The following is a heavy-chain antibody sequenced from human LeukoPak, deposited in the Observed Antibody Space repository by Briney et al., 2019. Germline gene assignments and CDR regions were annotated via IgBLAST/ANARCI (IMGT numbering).Heavy chain of an antibody. CDR1: GFTFSSNG. J-gene: IGHJ4*02. CDR3: AKDRIAVAIYYFDY. V-gene: IGHV3-30*18. CDR2: ISYDGSNK. Sequence: GGSLRLSCAASGFTFSSNGMHWVRQAPGKGLEWVAVISYDGSNKYYADSVKGRFTISRDNSKNTLYLQMNSLRAEDTAVYYCAKDRIAVAIYYFDYWGQGTLVTVSS. D-gene: IGHD6-19*01.